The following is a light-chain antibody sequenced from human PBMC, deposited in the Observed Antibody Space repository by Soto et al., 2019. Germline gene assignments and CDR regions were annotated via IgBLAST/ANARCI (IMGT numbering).Light chain of an antibody. CDR1: QSVSSY. CDR3: QQRSNWPPR. CDR2: DAS. J-gene: IGKJ1*01. V-gene: IGKV3-11*01. Sequence: EIVWKQSPATLCLSPGERATLSCRASQSVSSYLAWYQQKPGQAPRLLIYDASNRATGIPARFSGSGSGTDFTLTISSLEPEDFAVYYCQQRSNWPPRFGQGTKVDI.